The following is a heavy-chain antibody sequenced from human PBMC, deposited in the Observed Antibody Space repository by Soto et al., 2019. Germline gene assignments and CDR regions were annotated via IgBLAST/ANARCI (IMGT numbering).Heavy chain of an antibody. J-gene: IGHJ4*02. CDR3: TTNDVEVVGAATRGGY. Sequence: EVQLVESGGGLVKPGGSLRLSCAASGFTFSNAWMTCVRQAPGKGLEWGGRIKSKTDGGTTDYDAPVKGRFIISRDDSKNTMYLQMNSLKTEDTAVYYSTTNDVEVVGAATRGGYCGQGTLVTVSS. D-gene: IGHD2-15*01. CDR1: GFTFSNAW. V-gene: IGHV3-15*01. CDR2: IKSKTDGGTT.